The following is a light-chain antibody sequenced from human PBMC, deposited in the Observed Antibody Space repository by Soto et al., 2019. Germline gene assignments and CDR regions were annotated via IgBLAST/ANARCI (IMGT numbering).Light chain of an antibody. V-gene: IGKV1-5*03. CDR2: KAS. Sequence: DIQMTQSPSTLSASVGDRVTITCRASQFMSVWLAWYQQKPGTAPKLLIYKASSLESGVPTRFSGSGSGTEFTLTISSLQSDDSATYYCQQYNSYSITLGQGTRLEXK. J-gene: IGKJ5*01. CDR1: QFMSVW. CDR3: QQYNSYSIT.